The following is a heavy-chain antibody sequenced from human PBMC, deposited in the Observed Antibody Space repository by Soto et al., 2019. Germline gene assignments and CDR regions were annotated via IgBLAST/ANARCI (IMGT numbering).Heavy chain of an antibody. J-gene: IGHJ4*02. V-gene: IGHV1-18*01. CDR3: ARDKKIVVVTHPFFDY. CDR1: GYTFISYG. Sequence: ASVKVSCKASGYTFISYGISWVRQAPGQGLEWMGWISAYNGNTNYAQKFQGRVTMTTDTSTSTAYMELRSLRSDDTAVYYCARDKKIVVVTHPFFDYWGQGTLVTVSS. CDR2: ISAYNGNT. D-gene: IGHD3-22*01.